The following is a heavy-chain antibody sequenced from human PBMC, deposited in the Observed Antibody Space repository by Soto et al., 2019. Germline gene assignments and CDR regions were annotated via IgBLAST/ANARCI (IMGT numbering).Heavy chain of an antibody. D-gene: IGHD6-13*01. CDR1: GGSFSGYY. CDR3: AREYKSSPTD. V-gene: IGHV4-34*01. CDR2: INHSGST. Sequence: SETLSLTCAVYGGSFSGYYWTWIRQPPGTGLEWIGEINHSGSTNYNPSLKSRVTISVDTSKNQFSLKLTSVTAEDTAIYYCAREYKSSPTDWGQGTXXXVSS. J-gene: IGHJ4*02.